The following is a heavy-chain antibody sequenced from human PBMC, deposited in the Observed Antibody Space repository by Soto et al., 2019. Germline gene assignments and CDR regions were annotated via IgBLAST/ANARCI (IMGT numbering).Heavy chain of an antibody. CDR2: ISSSSSTI. Sequence: PGGSLGLSCAASGFTFSSYGMNWVRQAPGKGLEWVSYISSSSSTIYYADSVKGRFTISRDNAKNSLYLQMNSLRDEDTAVYYCAREQGLLAYCGGDCYNDAFDIWGQGTMVTVSS. CDR3: AREQGLLAYCGGDCYNDAFDI. J-gene: IGHJ3*02. V-gene: IGHV3-48*02. D-gene: IGHD2-21*02. CDR1: GFTFSSYG.